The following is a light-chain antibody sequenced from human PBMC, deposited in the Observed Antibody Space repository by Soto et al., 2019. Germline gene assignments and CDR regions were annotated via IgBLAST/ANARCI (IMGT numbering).Light chain of an antibody. V-gene: IGKV1-27*01. Sequence: DVQMTQSPSSLSASVGDRVTITCRASQGIAPYLAWFQQKPGKVPKLLIYAASTLQSGVPSRFSGSGSGTDFTLTISSLQPEDVATYYCQQFNSYPSITFGQGTRLEIK. CDR1: QGIAPY. CDR2: AAS. J-gene: IGKJ5*01. CDR3: QQFNSYPSIT.